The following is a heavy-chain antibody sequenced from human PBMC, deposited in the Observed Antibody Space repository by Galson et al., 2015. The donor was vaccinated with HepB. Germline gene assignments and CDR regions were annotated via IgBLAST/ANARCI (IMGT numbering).Heavy chain of an antibody. D-gene: IGHD6-19*01. Sequence: AISGDSVSSNSAAWNWIRQSPSRGLEWLGRTYYRSKWYNDYAVSVKSRITINPDTSKNQFSLQLNSVTPEDTAVYYCARAPLSGGGYSSGWHAFDTWGQGTMVTVSS. V-gene: IGHV6-1*01. CDR1: GDSVSSNSAA. CDR3: ARAPLSGGGYSSGWHAFDT. J-gene: IGHJ3*02. CDR2: TYYRSKWYN.